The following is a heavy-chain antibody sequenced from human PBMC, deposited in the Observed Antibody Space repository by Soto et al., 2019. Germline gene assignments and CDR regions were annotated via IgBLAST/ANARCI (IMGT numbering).Heavy chain of an antibody. CDR3: AGEGLVLAPSTVNSDHYDYAMDV. J-gene: IGHJ6*02. V-gene: IGHV1-69*12. CDR1: GDTFSTYT. Sequence: QVQLVQSGAEVKKPGSSVKVSCKASGDTFSTYTITWVRQAPGQGLEWMGGIIPRSGTSNDAQKFQGRVTITAEESTREASMDLSSLRSEGTAVYYCAGEGLVLAPSTVNSDHYDYAMDVWGQGTTVTVSS. D-gene: IGHD3-3*02. CDR2: IIPRSGTS.